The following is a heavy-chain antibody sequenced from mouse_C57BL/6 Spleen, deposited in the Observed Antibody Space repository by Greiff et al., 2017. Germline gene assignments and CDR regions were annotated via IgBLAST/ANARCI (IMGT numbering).Heavy chain of an antibody. CDR1: GFTFSNYW. J-gene: IGHJ2*01. D-gene: IGHD1-1*01. V-gene: IGHV6-3*01. Sequence: VKVEESGGGLVQPGGSMKLSCVASGFTFSNYWMNWVRQSPEKGLEWVAQIRLKSDNYATHYAESVKGRFTISRDDSKSSVYLQMNNLRAEDTGIYYCTNIPYYYGSSYFDYWGQGTTLTVSS. CDR3: TNIPYYYGSSYFDY. CDR2: IRLKSDNYAT.